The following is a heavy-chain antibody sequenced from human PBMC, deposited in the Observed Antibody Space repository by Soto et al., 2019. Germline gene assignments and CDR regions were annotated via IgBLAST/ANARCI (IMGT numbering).Heavy chain of an antibody. V-gene: IGHV3-33*01. J-gene: IGHJ4*01. CDR2: IWYDGSNK. CDR1: GFTFSSYG. Sequence: GGSLRLSCAASGFTFSSYGMHWVRQAPGKGLEWVAVIWYDGSNKYYADSVKGRFTISRDNSKNTLYLQMNSLRAEDTAVYYCASDCSSTSCYGWGQEPWSPSPQ. D-gene: IGHD2-2*01. CDR3: ASDCSSTSCYG.